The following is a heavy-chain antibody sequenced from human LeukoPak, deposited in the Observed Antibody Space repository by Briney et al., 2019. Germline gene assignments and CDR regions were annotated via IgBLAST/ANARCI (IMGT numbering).Heavy chain of an antibody. CDR3: ARQRLHYGSGSYYHFDY. J-gene: IGHJ4*02. V-gene: IGHV5-51*01. D-gene: IGHD3-10*01. CDR1: XYXFTSYW. Sequence: SCXXXXYXFTSYWIGWGRQMPGXGLGWMGIXYPGDSDTRYSPSFQGQVTISADKSINTAYLQWSSLKASDTAMYYCARQRLHYGSGSYYHFDYWGQGTLVTVSS. CDR2: XYPGDSDT.